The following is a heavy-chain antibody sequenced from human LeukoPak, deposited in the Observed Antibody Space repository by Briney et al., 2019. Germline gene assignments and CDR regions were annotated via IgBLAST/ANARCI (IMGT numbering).Heavy chain of an antibody. J-gene: IGHJ6*03. D-gene: IGHD2-21*01. V-gene: IGHV3-9*01. CDR3: ARGSGREMWVIYYYYYMDV. CDR1: GFTFDDYA. Sequence: QPGGSLRLSCAASGFTFDDYAMHWVRQAPGKGLEWVSGISWNSDNIGYADSVKGRFTISRDNAKNSLYLQMNSLGAEDTAVYYCARGSGREMWVIYYYYYMDVWGKGTTVTVSS. CDR2: ISWNSDNI.